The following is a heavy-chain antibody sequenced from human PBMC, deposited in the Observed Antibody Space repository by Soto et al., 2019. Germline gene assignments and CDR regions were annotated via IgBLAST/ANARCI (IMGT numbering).Heavy chain of an antibody. J-gene: IGHJ4*02. Sequence: PSETLSLTCAVYGGSFSGHYWTWIRQHPGKGLEWIGYIYYSGSTYYNPSLKSRVTISVDTSKNQFSLKLSSVTAADTAVYYCARSRIAAAGYDYWGQGTLVTV. CDR3: ARSRIAAAGYDY. CDR1: GGSFSGHY. CDR2: IYYSGST. D-gene: IGHD6-13*01. V-gene: IGHV4-31*11.